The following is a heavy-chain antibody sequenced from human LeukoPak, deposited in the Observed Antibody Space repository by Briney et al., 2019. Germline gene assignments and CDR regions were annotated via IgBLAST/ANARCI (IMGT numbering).Heavy chain of an antibody. CDR1: GYPISSGYY. CDR3: ARDRKPYSSSWYAWFDP. Sequence: PSETLSLTCTVSGYPISSGYYWGWIRQPPGKGLEWIGSIYHSGSTYYNPSLKSRVTISVDTSKNQFSLKLSSVTAADTAVYYCARDRKPYSSSWYAWFDPWGQGTLVTVSS. V-gene: IGHV4-38-2*02. D-gene: IGHD6-13*01. CDR2: IYHSGST. J-gene: IGHJ5*02.